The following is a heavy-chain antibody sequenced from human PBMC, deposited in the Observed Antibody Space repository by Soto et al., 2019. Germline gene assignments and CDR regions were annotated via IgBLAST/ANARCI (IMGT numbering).Heavy chain of an antibody. J-gene: IGHJ4*02. V-gene: IGHV5-51*01. CDR2: IYPGDSDT. CDR1: GYSFTSYW. D-gene: IGHD3-10*01. Sequence: GESLKISCKTSGYSFTSYWIGWVRQMPGKGLEWMGIIYPGDSDTRYSPSFKGQVTISADRSISTAYLQWGSLKASDTAMYYCARHMIRGVLTTNFDNWGQGTLLTISS. CDR3: ARHMIRGVLTTNFDN.